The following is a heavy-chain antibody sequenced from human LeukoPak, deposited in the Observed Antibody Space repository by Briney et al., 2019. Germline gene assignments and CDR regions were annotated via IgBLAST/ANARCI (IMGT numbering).Heavy chain of an antibody. V-gene: IGHV4-31*03. CDR2: IYYSGST. CDR3: ARERGGSYDY. Sequence: PSETLSLTCTVSGGSISSGGYYWSWIRQHPGKGLEWIGYIYYSGSTYYNPSLKSRVTISVDTSKNQFSLKLSSVTAADTVVYYCARERGGSYDYWGQGTLVTVSS. CDR1: GGSISSGGYY. J-gene: IGHJ4*02. D-gene: IGHD1-26*01.